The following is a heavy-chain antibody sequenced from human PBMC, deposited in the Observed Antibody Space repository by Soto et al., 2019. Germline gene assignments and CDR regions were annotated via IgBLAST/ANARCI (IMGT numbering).Heavy chain of an antibody. J-gene: IGHJ6*01. CDR2: LIPIFGSA. D-gene: IGHD2-15*01. CDR3: ARDSHPPAYSGDIMRWDV. V-gene: IGHV1-69*01. Sequence: QVQLVQSGAELKKPGSSVKVSCKASGGTFSSHAISWVRQAPGQGLEWMGGLIPIFGSAIYAQNFQGRVAITADHSTSTAYMELSSLRSEDTAIYFCARDSHPPAYSGDIMRWDVWGQGTTVTVSS. CDR1: GGTFSSHA.